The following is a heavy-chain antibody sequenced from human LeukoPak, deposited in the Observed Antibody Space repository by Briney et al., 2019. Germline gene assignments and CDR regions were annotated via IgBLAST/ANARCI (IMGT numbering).Heavy chain of an antibody. V-gene: IGHV3-9*01. CDR2: ISWNSGSI. CDR3: ARVGIRTGTVDY. D-gene: IGHD1-1*01. J-gene: IGHJ4*02. CDR1: GFTFDDYA. Sequence: PGGSLRLSCAASGFTFDDYAMHWVRQAPGKGLEWVSGISWNSGSIGYVDSVKGRFTISRDNAKNSLYLQMNSLRAEDTAVYYCARVGIRTGTVDYWGQGTLVTVSS.